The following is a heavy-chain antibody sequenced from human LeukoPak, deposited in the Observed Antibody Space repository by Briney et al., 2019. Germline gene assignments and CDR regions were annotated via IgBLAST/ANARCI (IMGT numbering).Heavy chain of an antibody. D-gene: IGHD1-1*01. Sequence: GRSLRLSCAASGLTFSSYNMHWVRQAPGKGLEWVAVISYDGSNKYYADSVKGRFTISRDNSKNTLYLQMNSLRAEDTAVYYCARDRQTWTNAFDIWGQGTMVTVSS. CDR3: ARDRQTWTNAFDI. J-gene: IGHJ3*02. CDR2: ISYDGSNK. CDR1: GLTFSSYN. V-gene: IGHV3-30*03.